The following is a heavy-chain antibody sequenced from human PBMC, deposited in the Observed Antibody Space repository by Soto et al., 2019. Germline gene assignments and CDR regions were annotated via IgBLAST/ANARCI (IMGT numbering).Heavy chain of an antibody. J-gene: IGHJ4*01. CDR3: GRLLHTAVVTHCGSFVDH. D-gene: IGHD5-18*01. V-gene: IGHV5-10-1*01. Sequence: PGESLKISCKGSGNSFSGYWISWVRQMPGKGLEWMGRIAPSDSYINYSPSFQGHVTFSADKSISTVYLQWSGLTASDTATYYCGRLLHTAVVTHCGSFVDHWGHGTLVTVSS. CDR2: IAPSDSYI. CDR1: GNSFSGYW.